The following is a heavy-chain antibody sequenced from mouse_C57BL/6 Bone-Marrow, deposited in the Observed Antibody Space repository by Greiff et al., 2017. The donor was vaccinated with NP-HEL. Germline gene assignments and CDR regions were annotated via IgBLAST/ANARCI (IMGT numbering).Heavy chain of an antibody. V-gene: IGHV1-19*01. Sequence: EVHLVESGPVLVKPGASVKMSCKASGYTFTDYYMNWVKQSHGKSLEWIGVINPYNGGTSYNQKFKGKATLTVDKSSSTAYMELNSLTSEDSAVYYCARDYYGSSYGGFAYWGQGTLVTVSA. J-gene: IGHJ3*01. CDR2: INPYNGGT. D-gene: IGHD1-1*01. CDR3: ARDYYGSSYGGFAY. CDR1: GYTFTDYY.